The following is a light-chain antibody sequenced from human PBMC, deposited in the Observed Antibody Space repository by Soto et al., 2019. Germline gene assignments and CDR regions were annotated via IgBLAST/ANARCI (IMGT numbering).Light chain of an antibody. J-gene: IGKJ1*01. CDR2: DAS. CDR1: QSISDW. V-gene: IGKV1-5*01. Sequence: DIPMTQSPSTLSASVGDRVTITCRASQSISDWLAWFQLKPGKAPKLLIYDASSLESGVPSRFSGSGSGTEFTLTISSLQPDDFATYYCQHYDSYSEAFGQGTKVDI. CDR3: QHYDSYSEA.